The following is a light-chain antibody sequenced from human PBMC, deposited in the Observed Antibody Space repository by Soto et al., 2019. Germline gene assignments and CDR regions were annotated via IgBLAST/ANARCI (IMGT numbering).Light chain of an antibody. CDR1: QSVSSN. J-gene: IGKJ5*01. CDR2: GAS. V-gene: IGKV3-15*01. Sequence: ELVIPQSPATLSVSPGERATRSCRASQSVSSNLAWYQQKPGQAPRLLIYGASTRATGIPARISGSGSGTEFTLTISSLQSEYFAVYYCQQYNNWPPIAFGQGTRLEI. CDR3: QQYNNWPPIA.